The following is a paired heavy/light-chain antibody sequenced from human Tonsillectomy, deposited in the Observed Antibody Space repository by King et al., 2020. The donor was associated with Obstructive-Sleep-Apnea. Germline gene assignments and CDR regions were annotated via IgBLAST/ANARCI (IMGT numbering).Light chain of an antibody. CDR3: QQYHDWPRT. Sequence: ETVMTQSPATLSVSPGERATLSCRASQSVSIEVAWYQQTLGQAPRLLIHDASTRATGIPARFSGSGSGTDFTLTISSLQSEDFAVYYCQQYHDWPRTFGQGTKLEIK. V-gene: IGKV3-15*01. CDR1: QSVSIE. CDR2: DAS. J-gene: IGKJ2*01.
Heavy chain of an antibody. Sequence: EVQLVQSGAEVKKPGESLKISCKGSGYRFSTYWIGWVRQLPGKGLEWMGIIYPSDSDTRYRASFQGQVTISVDKSFNTAYLQWSSLQASDTAIYFCARHPASFIGSPHYFDYWGQGTLVTVSS. V-gene: IGHV5-51*01. CDR3: ARHPASFIGSPHYFDY. CDR2: IYPSDSDT. D-gene: IGHD2-15*01. J-gene: IGHJ4*02. CDR1: GYRFSTYW.